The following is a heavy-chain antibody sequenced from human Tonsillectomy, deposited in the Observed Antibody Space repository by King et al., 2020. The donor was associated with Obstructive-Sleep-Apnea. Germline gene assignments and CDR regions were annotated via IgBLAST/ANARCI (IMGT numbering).Heavy chain of an antibody. J-gene: IGHJ6*02. CDR2: ISWNSGSI. D-gene: IGHD2-15*01. V-gene: IGHV3-9*01. CDR1: GFTFDDYA. Sequence: VQLVESGGGLVQPGRSLRLSCAASGFTFDDYAMHWVRQAPGKGLEWVSGISWNSGSIGYADSVKGRFTISRDNAKNSLYLQMNSLRAEDTALYYCAKDIGVAATLYYGMDVWGQGITVTVSS. CDR3: AKDIGVAATLYYGMDV.